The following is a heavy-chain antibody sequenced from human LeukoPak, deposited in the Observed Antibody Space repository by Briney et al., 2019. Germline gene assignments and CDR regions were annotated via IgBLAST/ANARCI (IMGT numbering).Heavy chain of an antibody. CDR1: GGSISSYY. V-gene: IGHV4-34*01. D-gene: IGHD2-15*01. CDR3: ARLDTGLYCSGGSCYVSVGYYYYMDV. CDR2: INHSGST. Sequence: SETLSLTCTVSGGSISSYYWSWIRQPPGKGLEWIGEINHSGSTNYNPSLKSRVTISVDTSKNQFSLKLSSVTAADTAVYYCARLDTGLYCSGGSCYVSVGYYYYMDVWGKGTTVTISS. J-gene: IGHJ6*03.